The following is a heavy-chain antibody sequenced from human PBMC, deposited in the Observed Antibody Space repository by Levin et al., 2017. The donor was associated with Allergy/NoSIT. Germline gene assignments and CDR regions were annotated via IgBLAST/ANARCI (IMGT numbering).Heavy chain of an antibody. D-gene: IGHD3-16*02. CDR3: AREGPGAGGVIADYYGMDV. Sequence: ETLSLTCAASGFTVSSNYMSWVRQAPGKGLEWVSVIYSGGSTYYADSVKGRFTISRDNSKNTLYLQMNSLRAEDTAVYYCAREGPGAGGVIADYYGMDVWGQGTTVTVSS. V-gene: IGHV3-53*01. CDR1: GFTVSSNY. CDR2: IYSGGST. J-gene: IGHJ6*02.